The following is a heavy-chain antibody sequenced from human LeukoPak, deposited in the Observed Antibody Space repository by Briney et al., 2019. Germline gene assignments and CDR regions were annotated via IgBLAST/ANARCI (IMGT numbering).Heavy chain of an antibody. V-gene: IGHV3-21*01. J-gene: IGHJ4*02. CDR2: MSVSSGLI. Sequence: GGSLRLSCAASGFTFSSYSMNWVRQAPGKGLEWVSSMSVSSGLIYYADSVKGRFTISRDNAKSSLYLQTNSLRAEDTAVYYCARGEPYYYDSSGYPEPDFDYWGQGTLVTVSS. D-gene: IGHD3-22*01. CDR1: GFTFSSYS. CDR3: ARGEPYYYDSSGYPEPDFDY.